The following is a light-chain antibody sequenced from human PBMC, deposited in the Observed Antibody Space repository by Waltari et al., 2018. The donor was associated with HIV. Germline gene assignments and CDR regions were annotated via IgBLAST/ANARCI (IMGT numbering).Light chain of an antibody. J-gene: IGLJ1*01. Sequence: QSVLTQPPSASGTPGQRVTISCSGSSSNIENDNVYWYQQLTGAAPRLLIYKDTQRPPGVPDRFTCSKSGASASLAISGLRSEDEADYYCVGWDSRLSGDVFGSGTKVTVL. V-gene: IGLV1-47*01. CDR1: SSNIENDN. CDR3: VGWDSRLSGDV. CDR2: KDT.